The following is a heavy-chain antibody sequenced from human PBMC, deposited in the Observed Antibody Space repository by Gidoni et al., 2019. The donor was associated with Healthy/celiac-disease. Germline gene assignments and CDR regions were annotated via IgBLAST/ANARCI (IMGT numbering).Heavy chain of an antibody. Sequence: QVQLVESGGGVVQPGSSLRLSCAASGFTFRSYGMHWVRQAPGKGLEWVAVISYDGSNKYYADSVKGRFTISRDNSKNTLYLQMNSLRAEDTAVYYCARGAYDSSGYYYPRNNYFDYWGQGTLVTVSS. V-gene: IGHV3-30*19. CDR2: ISYDGSNK. CDR1: GFTFRSYG. CDR3: ARGAYDSSGYYYPRNNYFDY. J-gene: IGHJ4*02. D-gene: IGHD3-22*01.